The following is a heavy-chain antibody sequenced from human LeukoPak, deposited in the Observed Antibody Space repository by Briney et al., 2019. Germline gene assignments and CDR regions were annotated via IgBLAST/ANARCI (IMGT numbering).Heavy chain of an antibody. CDR1: GGSFSGYY. V-gene: IGHV4-34*12. CDR2: FFLSGGP. D-gene: IGHD1-14*01. J-gene: IGHJ4*02. CDR3: VRNGRYCLDY. Sequence: EASETLSLTCAVYGGSFSGYYWSWIRQPPGKGLEWIGQFFLSGGPNYRPSLRSRVTISVDRSKSQFSLKMASVTAADTAIYYCVRNGRYCLDYWGQGTLVTVSS.